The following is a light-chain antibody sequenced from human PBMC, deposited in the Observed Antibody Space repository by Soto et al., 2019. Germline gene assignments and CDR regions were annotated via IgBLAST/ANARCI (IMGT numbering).Light chain of an antibody. CDR2: EVT. J-gene: IGLJ1*01. Sequence: QSALTQPASVSGSPGQSITISWTGTSCDGGDYKDVSWYQQHPGKAPKLMIYEVTYRPSGVSDRFSGSKSGNTASLTISGLQAEDEADYYCISYTTSNTVFGTGTKLTVL. CDR3: ISYTTSNTV. CDR1: SCDGGDYKD. V-gene: IGLV2-14*01.